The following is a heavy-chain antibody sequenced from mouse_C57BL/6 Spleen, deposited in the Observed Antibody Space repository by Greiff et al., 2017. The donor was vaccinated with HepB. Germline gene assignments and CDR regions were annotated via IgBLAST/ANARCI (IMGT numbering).Heavy chain of an antibody. CDR3: VRHLPYDYGFAY. CDR1: GFSFNTYA. Sequence: GGGLVQPKGSLKLSCAASGFSFNTYAMNWVRQAPGKGLEWVARIRSKSNNYATYYADSVKDRFTISRDDSESMLYLQMNNLKTEDTAMYYCVRHLPYDYGFAYWGQGTLVTVSA. V-gene: IGHV10-1*01. CDR2: IRSKSNNYAT. J-gene: IGHJ3*01. D-gene: IGHD2-4*01.